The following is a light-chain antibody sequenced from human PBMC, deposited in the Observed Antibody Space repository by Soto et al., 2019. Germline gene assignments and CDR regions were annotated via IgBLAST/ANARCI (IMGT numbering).Light chain of an antibody. J-gene: IGKJ2*01. CDR2: GAS. Sequence: EIVLTQSPGTLSLSPGERATLSCRASQSFSSSYLGWYQQKPGQTPRLLIYGASRRATGIPDRFSGSGSGTDFTLTISRLEPEDFALYYCQQDAYLQSAFGQGTKLEIK. CDR1: QSFSSSY. V-gene: IGKV3-20*01. CDR3: QQDAYLQSA.